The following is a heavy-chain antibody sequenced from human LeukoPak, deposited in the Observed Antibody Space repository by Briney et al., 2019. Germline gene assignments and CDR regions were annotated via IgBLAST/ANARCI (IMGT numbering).Heavy chain of an antibody. Sequence: ASVKVSCKASGYTLTGYYMHWVRQAPGQGLEWMGWINPNSGGTNYAQKFQGRVTMTRDTSISTAYMELSRLRSDDTAVYYCARDVEPGYSSSWYIDYWGQGPLVTVSS. V-gene: IGHV1-2*02. CDR3: ARDVEPGYSSSWYIDY. CDR2: INPNSGGT. D-gene: IGHD6-13*01. CDR1: GYTLTGYY. J-gene: IGHJ4*02.